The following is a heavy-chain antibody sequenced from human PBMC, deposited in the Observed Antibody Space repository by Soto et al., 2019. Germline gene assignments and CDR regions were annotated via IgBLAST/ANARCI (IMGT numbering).Heavy chain of an antibody. Sequence: GGSLRLSCAASGFTFSSYGMHWVRQAPGKGLEWVAVIWYDGSNKYYADSVKGRFTISRDNSKNTLYLQMNSLRAEDTAVYYCARGLDIVATGDWFDPWGQGTLVTVSS. CDR3: ARGLDIVATGDWFDP. J-gene: IGHJ5*02. CDR1: GFTFSSYG. D-gene: IGHD5-12*01. V-gene: IGHV3-33*01. CDR2: IWYDGSNK.